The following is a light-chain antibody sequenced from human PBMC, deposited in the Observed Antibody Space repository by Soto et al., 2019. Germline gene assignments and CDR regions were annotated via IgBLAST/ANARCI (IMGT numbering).Light chain of an antibody. V-gene: IGKV3-15*01. CDR1: QSVSSN. Sequence: EIVMTQSPATLSVSPGERATLSCRASQSVSSNLAWYQKKPGQAPRLLIYGASTRATGIPARFSGSGSGTEFTLTISSLQSEDFADYYCQQYNNCITFGQGTRLEIK. CDR2: GAS. J-gene: IGKJ5*01. CDR3: QQYNNCIT.